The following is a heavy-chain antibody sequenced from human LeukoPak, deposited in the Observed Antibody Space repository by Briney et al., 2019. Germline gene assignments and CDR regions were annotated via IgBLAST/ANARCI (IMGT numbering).Heavy chain of an antibody. V-gene: IGHV4-39*07. D-gene: IGHD3-9*01. CDR1: GGSISTTNYY. J-gene: IGHJ6*03. CDR3: ARTGIADYDILTGYYYYYYMDV. Sequence: KPSETLSLTCTVSGGSISTTNYYWGWIRQSPGKGLEWFGCVYYSGSTYYNPSLKSRVTISVDKSKNQFSLKLSSVTAADTAVYYCARTGIADYDILTGYYYYYYMDVWGKGTTVTVSS. CDR2: VYYSGST.